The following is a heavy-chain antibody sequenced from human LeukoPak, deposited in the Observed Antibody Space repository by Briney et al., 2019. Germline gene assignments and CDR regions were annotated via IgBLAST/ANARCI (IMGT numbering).Heavy chain of an antibody. CDR1: EFTFRTYS. D-gene: IGHD5-24*01. CDR3: ARDFTI. J-gene: IGHJ4*02. Sequence: GGSLRLSCAASEFTFRTYSMNWVRQAPGKGLEWVSYIDTTSSTIYYADSVKGRFTISRDNAKNSLYLQMNSLRAEDTAVYYCARDFTIRGQGTLVTVSS. CDR2: IDTTSSTI. V-gene: IGHV3-48*01.